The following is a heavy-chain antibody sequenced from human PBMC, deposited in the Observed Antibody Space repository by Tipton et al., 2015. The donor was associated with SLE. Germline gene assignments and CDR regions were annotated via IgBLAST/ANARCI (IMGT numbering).Heavy chain of an antibody. D-gene: IGHD6-19*01. Sequence: SLRLSCAASGFTFSSYAMSWVRQAPGKGLEWVSAISGSGGSTYYADSVKGRFTISRDNSKNTLYLQMNSLRAEDTAVYYCARGPSSGLTYYYYYGMDVWGQGTTVTVSS. CDR3: ARGPSSGLTYYYYYGMDV. CDR2: ISGSGGST. J-gene: IGHJ6*02. V-gene: IGHV3-23*01. CDR1: GFTFSSYA.